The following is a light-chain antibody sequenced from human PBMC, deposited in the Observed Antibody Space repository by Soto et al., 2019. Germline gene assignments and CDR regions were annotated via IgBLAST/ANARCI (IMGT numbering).Light chain of an antibody. CDR3: RSYTTTNTRI. V-gene: IGLV2-14*03. Sequence: QSALTQPASVSGSPGQSIAISCTATSSDVGDYNYVPWYQQHPGKAPKLIIYAVSSRPSGVSDRFSGSKSGNTASLTISGLQDGDEADYYCRSYTTTNTRIFGGGTKLTVL. J-gene: IGLJ2*01. CDR1: SSDVGDYNY. CDR2: AVS.